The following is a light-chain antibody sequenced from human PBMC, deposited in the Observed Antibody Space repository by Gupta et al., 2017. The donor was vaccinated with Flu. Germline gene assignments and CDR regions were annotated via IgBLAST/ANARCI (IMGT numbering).Light chain of an antibody. J-gene: IGKJ1*01. V-gene: IGKV3-20*01. CDR1: QRVSSTS. CDR2: GAS. CDR3: QQDGSSPPWT. Sequence: EIVLTQSPGTLSLSPGERATLSCRASQRVSSTSLAWYQQKPGQAPRLLIYGASSRDTGIPDRFSGSGYGTDFTLTVSRREPEDFAVYYCQQDGSSPPWTFGQGTKVEIK.